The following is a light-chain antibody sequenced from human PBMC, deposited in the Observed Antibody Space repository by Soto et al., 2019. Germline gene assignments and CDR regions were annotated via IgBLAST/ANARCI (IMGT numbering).Light chain of an antibody. CDR2: GDT. J-gene: IGLJ1*01. V-gene: IGLV1-40*01. Sequence: QSALTQPPSVSGAPGQRVTVSCTGSNSNIGAGYDVHWYQQLPGKAPKLLIYGDTNRPSGVPDRFSGSKSGTSASLAITGLQAEDEADYYCQSYDSSLGGSYVFGTGTKLTVL. CDR3: QSYDSSLGGSYV. CDR1: NSNIGAGYD.